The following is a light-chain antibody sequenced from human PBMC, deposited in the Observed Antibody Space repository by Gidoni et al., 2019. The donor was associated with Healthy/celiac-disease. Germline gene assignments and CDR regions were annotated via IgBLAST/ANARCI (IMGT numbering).Light chain of an antibody. CDR1: QSDNSY. CDR3: RQRSNWPWVT. CDR2: DAS. V-gene: IGKV3-11*01. Sequence: EIVLPQSPATRSLSPGDRATLSCRSSQSDNSYLAWYQQKPGQAPTLLIYDASNRATGILASCSGSGSGTNFSLTISSLEHEDFAVYYCRQRSNWPWVTFGPGTKVDIK. J-gene: IGKJ3*01.